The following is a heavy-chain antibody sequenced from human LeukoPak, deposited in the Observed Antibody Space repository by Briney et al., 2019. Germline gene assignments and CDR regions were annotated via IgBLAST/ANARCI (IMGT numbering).Heavy chain of an antibody. Sequence: GGSLRLSCAASGFTFSSYWMQWVRQAPGKGLEWVANIKQDGSEKYYADSVKGRFTISRDNTKNTLYLRMNSLRAEDTAVYYCARVESSGWYFDYWGQGTLVTVSS. V-gene: IGHV3-7*01. CDR2: IKQDGSEK. J-gene: IGHJ4*02. D-gene: IGHD6-19*01. CDR3: ARVESSGWYFDY. CDR1: GFTFSSYW.